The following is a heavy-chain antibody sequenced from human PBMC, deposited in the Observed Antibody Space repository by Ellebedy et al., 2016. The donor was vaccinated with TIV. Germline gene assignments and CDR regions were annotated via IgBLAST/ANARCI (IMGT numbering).Heavy chain of an antibody. CDR3: ARERNYYFDL. V-gene: IGHV3-72*01. CDR2: IRSKAYGGTT. D-gene: IGHD1-7*01. CDR1: GFTFSDHY. J-gene: IGHJ2*01. Sequence: GESLKISCAVSGFTFSDHYMNWVRQAPGKGLEWVGFIRSKAYGGTTEYAASVRCRLTISRDDSKNSLYLQMNSLKTEDTAVYYCARERNYYFDLWGRGTLVTVSS.